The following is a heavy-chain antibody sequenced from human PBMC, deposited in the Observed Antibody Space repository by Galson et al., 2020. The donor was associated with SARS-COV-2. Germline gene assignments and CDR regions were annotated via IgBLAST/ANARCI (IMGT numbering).Heavy chain of an antibody. CDR3: ARGGVYCGGDCYAMDV. Sequence: GGSLRLSCAASGFTSGDYGMSWVRQAPGGVEWVSSINRNGDNTAYVDSVKGRFTISRDNAKNSLYLQMNSLRAEDTALYHCARGGVYCGGDCYAMDVWGQGTTVTVAS. D-gene: IGHD2-21*02. J-gene: IGHJ6*02. CDR2: INRNGDNT. CDR1: GFTSGDYG. V-gene: IGHV3-20*01.